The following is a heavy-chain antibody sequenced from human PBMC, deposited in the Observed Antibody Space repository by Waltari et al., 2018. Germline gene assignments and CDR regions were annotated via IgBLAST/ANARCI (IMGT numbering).Heavy chain of an antibody. J-gene: IGHJ4*02. CDR2: INPNSGGT. D-gene: IGHD5-12*01. Sequence: QVQLVQSGAEVKKPGASVKVSCKASGYTLTGYYMPWVRQAPGQGLEWMGWINPNSGGTNYAQKFQGRVTMTRDTSISTAYMELSRLRSDDTAVYYCARDLRSGYSGYEGFDYWGQGTLVTVSS. CDR1: GYTLTGYY. V-gene: IGHV1-2*02. CDR3: ARDLRSGYSGYEGFDY.